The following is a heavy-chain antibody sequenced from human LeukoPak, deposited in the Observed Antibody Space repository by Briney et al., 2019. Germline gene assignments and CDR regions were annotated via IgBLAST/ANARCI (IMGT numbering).Heavy chain of an antibody. CDR1: GGSISSYY. J-gene: IGHJ6*03. Sequence: SETLSLTCTVSGGSISSYYWSWIRQPPGKGLEWIGYIYYSGSTNYNPSLKSRVTISVDTSKNQLSLKLSSVTAADTAVYYCARDGATIFGVADYYMDVWGKGTTVTVSS. CDR3: ARDGATIFGVADYYMDV. V-gene: IGHV4-59*01. D-gene: IGHD3-3*01. CDR2: IYYSGST.